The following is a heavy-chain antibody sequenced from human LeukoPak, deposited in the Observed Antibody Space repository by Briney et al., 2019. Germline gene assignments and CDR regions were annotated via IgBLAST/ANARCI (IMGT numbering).Heavy chain of an antibody. CDR1: GFTFSSYA. J-gene: IGHJ4*02. D-gene: IGHD3-22*01. CDR3: ARAMMVVANLWGVFDY. CDR2: ISGSGGST. V-gene: IGHV3-23*01. Sequence: QTGGSLRLSCAASGFTFSSYAMTWVRQAPGKGLEWVSGISGSGGSTYYADSVKGRFTVSRDNSKNTLYLQMKSLRAEDTAVYYCARAMMVVANLWGVFDYWGQGTLVTVSS.